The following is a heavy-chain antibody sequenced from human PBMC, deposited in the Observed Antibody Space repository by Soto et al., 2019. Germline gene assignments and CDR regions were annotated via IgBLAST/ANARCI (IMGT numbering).Heavy chain of an antibody. CDR3: ARTSGYYDFWSGSDYDY. Sequence: SETLSLTCTVSGGSISSSSYYWGWIRQPPGKGLEWIGSIYYSGSTYYNPSLKSRVTISVDTSKNQFSLKLSSVTAADTTVYYCARTSGYYDFWSGSDYDYWGQGTLVTVSS. D-gene: IGHD3-3*01. CDR1: GGSISSSSYY. V-gene: IGHV4-39*01. CDR2: IYYSGST. J-gene: IGHJ4*02.